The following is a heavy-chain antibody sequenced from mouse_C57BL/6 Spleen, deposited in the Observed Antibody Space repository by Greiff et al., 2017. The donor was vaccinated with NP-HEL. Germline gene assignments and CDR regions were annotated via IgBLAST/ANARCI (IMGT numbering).Heavy chain of an antibody. CDR1: GYSFTDYN. Sequence: VQLQQSGPELVKPGASVKISCKASGYSFTDYNMNWVKQSNGKSLEWIGVINPNYGTTSYNQKFKGKATLTVDQSSSTAYMQLNSLTSEDSAVSEWGREGGERGAMDYWGQGTSVTVSS. CDR3: GREGGERGAMDY. V-gene: IGHV1-39*01. CDR2: INPNYGTT. J-gene: IGHJ4*01.